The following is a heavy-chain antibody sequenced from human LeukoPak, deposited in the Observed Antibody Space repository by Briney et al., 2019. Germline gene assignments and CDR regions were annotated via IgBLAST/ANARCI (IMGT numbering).Heavy chain of an antibody. J-gene: IGHJ4*02. Sequence: PGGSLRLSCAASGFSFSTYAMHWVRQAPGKGLEWVALIWHDASHTFYTDSVKGRFTISRDNSKNTVYLQMNSLGGEDTAVYYCARVLGYDFWSGLDYWGQGTLVTVSS. CDR3: ARVLGYDFWSGLDY. D-gene: IGHD3-3*01. CDR1: GFSFSTYA. CDR2: IWHDASHT. V-gene: IGHV3-33*01.